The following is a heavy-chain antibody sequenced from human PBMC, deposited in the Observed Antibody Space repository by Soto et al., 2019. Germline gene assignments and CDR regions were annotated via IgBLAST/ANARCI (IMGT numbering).Heavy chain of an antibody. CDR1: GYTFSTYY. V-gene: IGHV1-46*01. CDR2: INPSGGST. CDR3: ARYDYNGYYFDY. Sequence: ASVKVSCKASGYTFSTYYMHWVRQAPGQGYEWMGIINPSGGSTTYAQKFQGRVTMTRDTSTTTVYMELSSQRSEDTAVYYCARYDYNGYYFDYWGQGTLVTVSS. J-gene: IGHJ4*02. D-gene: IGHD4-4*01.